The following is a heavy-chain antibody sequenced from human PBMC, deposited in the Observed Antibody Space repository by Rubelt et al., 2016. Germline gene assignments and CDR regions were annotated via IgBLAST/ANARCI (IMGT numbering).Heavy chain of an antibody. CDR3: AREAVTTGY. D-gene: IGHD4-17*01. V-gene: IGHV3-23*01. CDR1: GFPFSTYA. J-gene: IGHJ4*02. Sequence: GESLRLSCAASGFPFSTYAMSWVRQAPGKGLEWVSGISGSGGDTFYADSVKGRFTISRDNSKNTLYLQMNSLIAEDTAVYYCAREAVTTGYWGQGTLVTVSS. CDR2: ISGSGGDT.